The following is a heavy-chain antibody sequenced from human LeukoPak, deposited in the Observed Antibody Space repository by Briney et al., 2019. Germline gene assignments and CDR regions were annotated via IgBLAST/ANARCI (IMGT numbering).Heavy chain of an antibody. V-gene: IGHV3-74*01. Sequence: PGGSLRLSCASSGFTFGNYWMHWVRQVPGKGLVWVSRISGDGSSTRNADSVKGRFTISRDNAKNTLYLQMNSLRAEDTAVYYCAREGGGYYPVVNYWGQGTLVTVSS. CDR3: AREGGGYYPVVNY. J-gene: IGHJ4*02. CDR1: GFTFGNYW. CDR2: ISGDGSST. D-gene: IGHD3-22*01.